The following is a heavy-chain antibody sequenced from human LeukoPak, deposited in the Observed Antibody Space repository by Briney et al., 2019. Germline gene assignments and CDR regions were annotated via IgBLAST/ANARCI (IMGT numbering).Heavy chain of an antibody. J-gene: IGHJ4*02. CDR3: ARGGPFPSGSSSREYYLDY. CDR1: GYDFINYG. D-gene: IGHD6-6*01. V-gene: IGHV1-18*01. CDR2: RSIYNGNT. Sequence: ASVKVSCKASGYDFINYGISWVRQAPGQGLEWMGWRSIYNGNTDYRLQGRVTMTTDTSTSTAYMEVRSLRSDDTAVYYCARGGPFPSGSSSREYYLDYWGQGTLVTVSS.